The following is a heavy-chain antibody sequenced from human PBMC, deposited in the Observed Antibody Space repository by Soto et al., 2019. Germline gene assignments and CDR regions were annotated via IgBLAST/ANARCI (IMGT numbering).Heavy chain of an antibody. J-gene: IGHJ4*02. CDR2: IIPIFGTA. V-gene: IGHV1-69*13. CDR1: GGTFSSYA. D-gene: IGHD6-13*01. CDR3: ARSGFSSSWDY. Sequence: TSVKVSCKASGGTFSSYAIIWVRQAPGQGLEWMGGIIPIFGTANYAQKFQGRVTITADESTSTAYMELSSLRSEDTAVYYCARSGFSSSWDYWGQGTLVNVSS.